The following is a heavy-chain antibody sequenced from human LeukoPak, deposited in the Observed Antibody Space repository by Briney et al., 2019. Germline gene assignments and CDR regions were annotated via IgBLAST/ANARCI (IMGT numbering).Heavy chain of an antibody. CDR2: FYYSGST. Sequence: KPSGTLSLTCIVSGGSISSTSYYWGWIRQPPGKGLEWIGSFYYSGSTYYNPSLKSRVTISVDSSKNQFSLKLSSVTAADTALYYCATLKAAAVYYYYMDVWGKGTTVTVSS. V-gene: IGHV4-39*01. CDR3: ATLKAAAVYYYYMDV. D-gene: IGHD6-13*01. J-gene: IGHJ6*03. CDR1: GGSISSTSYY.